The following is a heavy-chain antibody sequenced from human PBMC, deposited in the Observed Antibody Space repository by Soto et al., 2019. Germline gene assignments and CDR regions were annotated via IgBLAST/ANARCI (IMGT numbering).Heavy chain of an antibody. Sequence: PGESLKISCKGSGYTFTDYWIGWVRQVPGKGLEWVGTVYAGDSDSRYSPSFEGQVTMSVDRSISTAYLHWSSLKASDTAMYYCARQHPLDSSAWYNWGQGTLVTVSS. D-gene: IGHD6-19*01. J-gene: IGHJ4*02. CDR2: VYAGDSDS. V-gene: IGHV5-51*01. CDR3: ARQHPLDSSAWYN. CDR1: GYTFTDYW.